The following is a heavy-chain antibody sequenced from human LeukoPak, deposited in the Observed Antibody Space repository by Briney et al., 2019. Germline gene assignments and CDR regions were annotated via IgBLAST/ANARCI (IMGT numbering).Heavy chain of an antibody. Sequence: PGGSLRLSCAASGFTFSSYSMNWVRQAPGKGLEWVSSISSSSSYIYYADSVKGRFTISRDNAKNSLYLQMNSLRAEDTAEYYCARGLGHGELLLGGSAFDIWGQGTMVTVSS. CDR3: ARGLGHGELLLGGSAFDI. V-gene: IGHV3-21*01. D-gene: IGHD1-26*01. J-gene: IGHJ3*02. CDR2: ISSSSSYI. CDR1: GFTFSSYS.